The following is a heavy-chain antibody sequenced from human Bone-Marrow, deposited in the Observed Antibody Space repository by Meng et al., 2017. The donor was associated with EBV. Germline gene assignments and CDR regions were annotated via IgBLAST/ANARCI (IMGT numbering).Heavy chain of an antibody. CDR3: ARRLRYNNWLFDF. Sequence: QITLKESGPTLVKPXXXXTXTCTFSGFSLTSGVGVGWIRQLPGKALEWLALIHWDDEKRYSPSLESRLTITKDTSKNEVVLTMTNMDPVDTATYYCARRLRYNNWLFDFWGPGTLVTVSS. CDR1: GFSLTSGVG. D-gene: IGHD3-9*01. V-gene: IGHV2-5*02. CDR2: IHWDDEK. J-gene: IGHJ4*02.